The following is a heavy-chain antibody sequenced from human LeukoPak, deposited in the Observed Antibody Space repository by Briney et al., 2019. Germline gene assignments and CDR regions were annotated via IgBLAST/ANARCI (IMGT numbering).Heavy chain of an antibody. CDR2: INPNSGGT. J-gene: IGHJ5*02. CDR1: GYTFTGYY. D-gene: IGHD5-12*01. V-gene: IGHV1-2*02. CDR3: ARDYSGYDPNWFDP. Sequence: GASVKVSCKASGYTFTGYYMHWVRQAPGQGLEWMGWINPNSGGTNYAQKFQGRVTMTRDTSISTAYMELSSLRADDTAVYYCARDYSGYDPNWFDPWGQGTLVTVSS.